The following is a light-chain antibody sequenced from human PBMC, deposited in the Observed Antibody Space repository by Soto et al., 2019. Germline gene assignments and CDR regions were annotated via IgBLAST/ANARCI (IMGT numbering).Light chain of an antibody. J-gene: IGKJ1*01. CDR1: QSVSSN. V-gene: IGKV3D-15*01. Sequence: EIVMTQSPATLSVSPGERATLSCRASQSVSSNLAWYQQKPGQAPRLLIYGASSRATGTPDRFSGSGSGTEFSLTISSLQPEDFGTYYCQQYNYYWTVGQGTKVDIK. CDR3: QQYNYYWT. CDR2: GAS.